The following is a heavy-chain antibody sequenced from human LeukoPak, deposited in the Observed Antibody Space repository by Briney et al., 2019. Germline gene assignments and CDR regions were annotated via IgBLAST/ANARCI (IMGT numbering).Heavy chain of an antibody. CDR3: ARGGPRTTVTSLGY. V-gene: IGHV4-34*01. CDR2: INHSGST. J-gene: IGHJ4*02. CDR1: GGSFSGYY. D-gene: IGHD4-17*01. Sequence: PSETLSLTCAVYGGSFSGYYWSWIRQPPGKELEWIGEINHSGSTNYNPSLKSRVTISVDTSKNQFSLKLSSVTAADTAVYYCARGGPRTTVTSLGYWGQGTLVTVSS.